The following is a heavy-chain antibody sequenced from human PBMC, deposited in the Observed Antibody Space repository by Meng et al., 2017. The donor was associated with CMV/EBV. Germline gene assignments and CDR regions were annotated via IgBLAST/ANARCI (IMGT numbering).Heavy chain of an antibody. J-gene: IGHJ4*02. Sequence: KASGGTFSSYAISWVRQAPGQGLEWMGGIIPSCGTANYAQKFQGRVTITTDESTSTAYMELSSLRSEDTAVYYCARAGGSGSYNFDYWGQGTLVTVSS. V-gene: IGHV1-69*05. D-gene: IGHD1-26*01. CDR3: ARAGGSGSYNFDY. CDR1: GGTFSSYA. CDR2: IIPSCGTA.